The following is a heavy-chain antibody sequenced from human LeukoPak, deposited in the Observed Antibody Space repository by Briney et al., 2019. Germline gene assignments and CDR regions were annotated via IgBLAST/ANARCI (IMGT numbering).Heavy chain of an antibody. CDR3: AKVWVARVVVVAATVLPAGR. CDR2: IWYDGSNK. CDR1: GFTFSSYG. V-gene: IGHV3-33*06. Sequence: GGSLRLSCAASGFTFSSYGMHWVRQAPGKGLEWVAVIWYDGSNKYYADSVKGRFTISRDNSKNTLYLQMNSLRAEDTAVYYCAKVWVARVVVVAATVLPAGRWGQGTLVTVSS. J-gene: IGHJ4*02. D-gene: IGHD2-15*01.